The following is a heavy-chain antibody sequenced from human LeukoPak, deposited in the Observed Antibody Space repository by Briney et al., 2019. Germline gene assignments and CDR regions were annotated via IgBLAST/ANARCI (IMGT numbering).Heavy chain of an antibody. CDR3: ASSYCSSTSCQLYMDV. CDR2: IIPIFGTA. D-gene: IGHD2-2*01. CDR1: GGTFSSYA. J-gene: IGHJ6*03. Sequence: SVKVSCKASGGTFSSYAISWVRQAPGQGLEWMGGIIPIFGTANYAQKFQGRVTITTDESTSTAYMELSSLRSEDTAVYYCASSYCSSTSCQLYMDVWGKGTTVTVSS. V-gene: IGHV1-69*05.